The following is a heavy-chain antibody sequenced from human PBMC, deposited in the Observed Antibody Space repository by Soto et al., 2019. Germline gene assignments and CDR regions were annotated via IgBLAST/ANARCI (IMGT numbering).Heavy chain of an antibody. CDR3: AKVRYSSPMGYYYGMDV. Sequence: QAQLEQSGGEVKKPGSSVKVSCKASRVAFSKFIVTWGRQAPGVGLEWVGGIIPVFGTANYAQKFQGRVTITADESTSTSYMEVNNLRSEDTAVYYCAKVRYSSPMGYYYGMDVWGQGTPVTVSS. J-gene: IGHJ6*02. V-gene: IGHV1-69*01. CDR1: RVAFSKFI. CDR2: IIPVFGTA. D-gene: IGHD2-2*01.